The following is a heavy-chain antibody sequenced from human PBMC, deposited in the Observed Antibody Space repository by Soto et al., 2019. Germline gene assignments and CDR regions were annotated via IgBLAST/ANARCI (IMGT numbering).Heavy chain of an antibody. J-gene: IGHJ5*02. V-gene: IGHV6-1*01. CDR2: TYFRSKWYN. CDR3: AKGDNLGPKTGYAFDP. CDR1: GDSASSNTAS. D-gene: IGHD5-12*01. Sequence: SQTLSLTCVISGDSASSNTASWNWIRQSPSRGLEWLGRTYFRSKWYNDYAVSVKSRIIINPDTSNNQFSLQLNSVTPEDTAVYFCAKGDNLGPKTGYAFDPWGQGIMVTVS.